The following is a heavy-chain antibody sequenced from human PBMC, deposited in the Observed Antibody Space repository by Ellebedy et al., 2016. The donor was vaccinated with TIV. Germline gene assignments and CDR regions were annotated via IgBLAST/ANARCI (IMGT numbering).Heavy chain of an antibody. CDR1: GFTFSTYS. D-gene: IGHD3-16*01. CDR3: ARGPTSGPPYYFDY. CDR2: IYISSSYM. V-gene: IGHV3-21*01. Sequence: GESLKISXAASGFTFSTYSMHWVRQAPGKGLEWVSTIYISSSYMYYADPVKGRFTISRDNAQNSLYLQMNSLKADDTAVYYCARGPTSGPPYYFDYWGQGTLVTVSS. J-gene: IGHJ4*02.